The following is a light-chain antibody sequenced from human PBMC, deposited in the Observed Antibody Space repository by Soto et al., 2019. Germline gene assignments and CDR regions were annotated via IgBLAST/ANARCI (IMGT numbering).Light chain of an antibody. J-gene: IGKJ4*01. Sequence: DIQMTQSPSTLSASVGDRVSITCRASQIPGTWMAWYQQKPGTAPVLLIYDVSKLESGVPSRFSGRASGTEFTLTITSLQPDDFATYYCQQYFSYPLTFGGGTKVEIK. V-gene: IGKV1-5*01. CDR3: QQYFSYPLT. CDR1: QIPGTW. CDR2: DVS.